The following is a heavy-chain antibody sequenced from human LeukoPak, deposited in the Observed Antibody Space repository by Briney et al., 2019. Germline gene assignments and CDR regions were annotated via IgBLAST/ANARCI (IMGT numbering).Heavy chain of an antibody. CDR1: GFTFSSYW. CDR3: ARGRGITIFGGGNWFDP. CDR2: INSDGSST. D-gene: IGHD3-3*01. Sequence: GGSLRLSCAASGFTFSSYWIHWVRQAPGKGLVWVSRINSDGSSTSYADSVKGRFTISRDNAKNTLYLQMNSLRAEDTAVYYCARGRGITIFGGGNWFDPWGQGTLVTVSS. J-gene: IGHJ5*02. V-gene: IGHV3-74*01.